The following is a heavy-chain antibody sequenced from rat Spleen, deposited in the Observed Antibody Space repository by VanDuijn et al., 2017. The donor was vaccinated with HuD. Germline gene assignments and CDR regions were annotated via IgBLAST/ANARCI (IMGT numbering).Heavy chain of an antibody. Sequence: EVQLVESGGGLVQPGRSMKLSCAASGFTFSSFPMAWVRQAPTKGLEWVATISTRGGSTYYRDSVRGRFTRSRDNAKNTLYLQMNSLGSEDTATYYCAVSGYGYWGQGVMVTVSS. V-gene: IGHV5-46*01. J-gene: IGHJ2*01. CDR3: AVSGYGY. D-gene: IGHD4-3*01. CDR2: ISTRGGST. CDR1: GFTFSSFP.